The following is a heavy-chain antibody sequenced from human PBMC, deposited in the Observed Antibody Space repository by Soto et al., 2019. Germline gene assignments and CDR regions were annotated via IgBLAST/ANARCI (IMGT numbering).Heavy chain of an antibody. Sequence: EVQLVESGGGLVQPGRSLRLSCAASGFSFNEHAIHWVRQAPGKGLEWVSGISYNSGDMVFADSVKGRFTISRDNAKNSAYLQMNSLRVEDTALYYCARRWQGLVHAFDSWGQGTMVTVSS. CDR3: ARRWQGLVHAFDS. CDR1: GFSFNEHA. D-gene: IGHD6-19*01. J-gene: IGHJ3*02. CDR2: ISYNSGDM. V-gene: IGHV3-9*01.